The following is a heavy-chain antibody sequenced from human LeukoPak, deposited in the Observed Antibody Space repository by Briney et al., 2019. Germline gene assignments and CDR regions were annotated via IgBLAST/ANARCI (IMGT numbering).Heavy chain of an antibody. V-gene: IGHV3-49*03. CDR2: IRTKTYAEAT. D-gene: IGHD3-3*01. Sequence: GGSLRLSCTVSGYTFGDYAVTWFRQAPGKGLEWVGFIRTKTYAEATEYAASVKGRFTSSRDDSNSIAHLQMNSLKTEDTAVYYCSRGLRFPDVWGKGTTVTVSS. J-gene: IGHJ6*04. CDR3: SRGLRFPDV. CDR1: GYTFGDYA.